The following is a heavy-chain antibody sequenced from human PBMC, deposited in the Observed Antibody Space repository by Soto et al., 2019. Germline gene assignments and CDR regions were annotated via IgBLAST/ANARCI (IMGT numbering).Heavy chain of an antibody. CDR1: GYTFTSYG. Sequence: ASVKVSCKASGYTFTSYGISWVRQAPGQGLEWMGWISAYNGNTNYAQKLQGRVTMTTDTSTSTAYMELRSLRSDDTAVYYCASGPRGYHLYPAGFDYWGQGTLVTVSS. CDR3: ASGPRGYHLYPAGFDY. V-gene: IGHV1-18*01. D-gene: IGHD3-22*01. CDR2: ISAYNGNT. J-gene: IGHJ4*02.